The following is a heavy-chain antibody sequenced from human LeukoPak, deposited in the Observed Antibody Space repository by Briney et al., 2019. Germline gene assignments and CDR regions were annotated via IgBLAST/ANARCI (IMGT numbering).Heavy chain of an antibody. CDR1: GFTFSGYG. V-gene: IGHV3-30*02. CDR3: EGVAVAGVY. J-gene: IGHJ4*02. Sequence: GGSLRLSCAASGFTFSGYGMHWVRQAPGKGLEWVAFIRYDGSSKYYADSVKGRFTISRDNSKNTLFLQMNSLRAEDTAVYYCEGVAVAGVYWGQGTLVTVSS. D-gene: IGHD6-13*01. CDR2: IRYDGSSK.